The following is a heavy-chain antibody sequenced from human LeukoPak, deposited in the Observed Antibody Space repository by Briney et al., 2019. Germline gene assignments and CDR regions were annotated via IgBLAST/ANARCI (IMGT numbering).Heavy chain of an antibody. CDR3: AKPVYDTNSGNFGIDY. V-gene: IGHV3-30*18. Sequence: GGSLRLSCAAPGFTFSAYGMHWVRQAPGKGLEWVAVMSYDGRHIYYADSVKGRFTISRDSSKNTLYLQMNSLRTEDTAVYFCAKPVYDTNSGNFGIDYWGRGTLVTVSS. D-gene: IGHD2-8*01. CDR1: GFTFSAYG. J-gene: IGHJ4*02. CDR2: MSYDGRHI.